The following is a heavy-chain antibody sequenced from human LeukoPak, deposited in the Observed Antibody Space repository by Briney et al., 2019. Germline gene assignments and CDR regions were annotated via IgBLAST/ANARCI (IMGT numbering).Heavy chain of an antibody. Sequence: ASVKVSCKASGYTFTGYYIHWVRQAPGQGLEWMGWIYPYSGDTNYAQNFQGRVTMSRDTSISTAYMELSSLKSDDTAVYYCARDRNSGSSLDIWGQGTMLTVSS. J-gene: IGHJ3*02. CDR2: IYPYSGDT. V-gene: IGHV1-2*02. CDR1: GYTFTGYY. D-gene: IGHD6-6*01. CDR3: ARDRNSGSSLDI.